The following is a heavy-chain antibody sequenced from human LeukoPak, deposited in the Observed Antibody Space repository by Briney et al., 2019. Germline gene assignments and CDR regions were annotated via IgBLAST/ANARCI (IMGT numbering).Heavy chain of an antibody. CDR1: GFTFSSYS. Sequence: AGGSLRLSCAASGFTFSSYSMNWVRQAPGQGREGGSYISNSSSTIYYADSVKGRFTISRDNAKNSLYLQMNSLRAEDTAVYYCARDSNNYYYYMDVWGKGTTVTVSS. CDR2: ISNSSSTI. J-gene: IGHJ6*03. CDR3: ARDSNNYYYYMDV. V-gene: IGHV3-48*01.